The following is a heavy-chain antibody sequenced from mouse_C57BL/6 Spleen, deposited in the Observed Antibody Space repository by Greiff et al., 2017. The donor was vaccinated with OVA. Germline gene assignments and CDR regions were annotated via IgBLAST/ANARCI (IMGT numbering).Heavy chain of an antibody. J-gene: IGHJ2*01. CDR3: SSNPYFDY. V-gene: IGHV1-15*01. D-gene: IGHD1-1*01. CDR2: IDPETGGT. CDR1: GYTFTDYE. Sequence: VQLVESGAELVRPGASVTLSCKASGYTFTDYEMHWVKQTPVHGLEWIGAIDPETGGTAYNQKFKGKAILTADKSSSTAYMELRSLTSEDSAVYYCSSNPYFDYWGQGTTLTVSS.